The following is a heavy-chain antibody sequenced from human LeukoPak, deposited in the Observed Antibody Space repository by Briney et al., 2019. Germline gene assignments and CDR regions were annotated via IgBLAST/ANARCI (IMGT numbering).Heavy chain of an antibody. CDR1: GFTFSSYA. V-gene: IGHV3-23*01. CDR2: ISGSGGST. CDR3: AKDLEMRGRYYFDY. Sequence: GGSLRLSCAASGFTFSSYAMSWVRQAPGKGLEWVSAISGSGGSTYYADSVKGRFTISRDNSKNTQYLQMNSLRAEDTAVYYCAKDLEMRGRYYFDYWGQGTLVTVSS. D-gene: IGHD3-16*01. J-gene: IGHJ4*02.